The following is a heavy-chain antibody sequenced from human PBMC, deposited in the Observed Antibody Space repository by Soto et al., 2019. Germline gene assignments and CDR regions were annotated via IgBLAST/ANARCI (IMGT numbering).Heavy chain of an antibody. V-gene: IGHV1-69*13. Sequence: EASVKVSCKASGGTFSSYAISWVRQAPGQGLEWMGGIIPIFGTANYAQKFQGRVTITADESTSTAYMELSSLRSEDTAVYYCASTLGSTPTPYGMDVWGQGTTVTVSS. CDR2: IIPIFGTA. J-gene: IGHJ6*02. D-gene: IGHD3-16*01. CDR1: GGTFSSYA. CDR3: ASTLGSTPTPYGMDV.